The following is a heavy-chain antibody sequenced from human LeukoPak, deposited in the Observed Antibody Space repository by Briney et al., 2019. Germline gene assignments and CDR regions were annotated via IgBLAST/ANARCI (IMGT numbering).Heavy chain of an antibody. V-gene: IGHV3-7*01. J-gene: IGHJ3*02. Sequence: PGGSLRLSCAASGFTFSSYWMSWVRQAPGKGLEWVANIKQDGSEKYYVDSVKGRFTISRDNAKNKLYLQLNSLRAEDTAVYYCARDGQGVTTVSPRLRKAFDIWGQGTIVTVSS. CDR3: ARDGQGVTTVSPRLRKAFDI. CDR2: IKQDGSEK. D-gene: IGHD4-11*01. CDR1: GFTFSSYW.